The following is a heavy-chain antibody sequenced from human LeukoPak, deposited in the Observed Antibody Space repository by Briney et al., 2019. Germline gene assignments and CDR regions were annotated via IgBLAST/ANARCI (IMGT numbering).Heavy chain of an antibody. CDR2: ITSNGGNT. CDR1: GFIFNSYA. V-gene: IGHV3-64*01. D-gene: IGHD3-16*02. CDR3: TRGPGYDYVWGSYRADX. J-gene: IGHJ4*02. Sequence: GGSLRLSCAASGFIFNSYAMHWVRQAPGRGLEYVSAITSNGGNTFYANSVKGRFTISRDNSKNTLYLQMGSLRAEDMAVYYCTRGPGYDYVWGSYRADXXGQGTLVTVSS.